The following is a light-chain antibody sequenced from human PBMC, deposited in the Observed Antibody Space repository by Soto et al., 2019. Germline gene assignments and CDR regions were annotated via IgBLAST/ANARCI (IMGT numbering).Light chain of an antibody. CDR1: SSDVGGYNY. CDR3: SAYAASNNLGV. V-gene: IGLV2-8*01. J-gene: IGLJ2*01. CDR2: EVS. Sequence: QSALTQPPSASGSPGQSVTISCIGTSSDVGGYNYVSWYQQHPGKAPKLMIYEVSKRPSGVPDRFSGSKSGNTASLTVSGLQAEGEYDYYCSAYAASNNLGVFGGGTTLTVL.